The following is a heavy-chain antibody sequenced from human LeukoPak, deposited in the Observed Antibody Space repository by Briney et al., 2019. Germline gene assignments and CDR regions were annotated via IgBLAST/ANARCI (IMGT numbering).Heavy chain of an antibody. Sequence: TGGSLRLSCAASGFIFSDYYMSWIRQAPGKGLEWVSYITSSGSTTFYADSVKGRFTISRDIAKSSLYLQMNSLRAEDTAVYYCARDTGVRPRVAHFDFWGQGTLVTVSS. J-gene: IGHJ4*02. CDR2: ITSSGSTT. CDR1: GFIFSDYY. D-gene: IGHD1-14*01. CDR3: ARDTGVRPRVAHFDF. V-gene: IGHV3-11*04.